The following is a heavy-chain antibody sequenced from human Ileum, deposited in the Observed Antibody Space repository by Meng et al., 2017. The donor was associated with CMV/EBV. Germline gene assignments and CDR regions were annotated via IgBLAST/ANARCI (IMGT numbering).Heavy chain of an antibody. D-gene: IGHD2-2*01. CDR1: GDSVSSKSVT. Sequence: AQRHRAVPGLVQPSKPLSLTCAVSGDSVSSKSVTWNWIRQSPSRGLEWLGRTYYRSKWYNDYAVSVKSRITINPDTSRNHFFLQLSSVSPEDTAVYYCARNIFEDQMLPFDYWGQGTLVTVSS. CDR2: TYYRSKWYN. V-gene: IGHV6-1*01. CDR3: ARNIFEDQMLPFDY. J-gene: IGHJ4*02.